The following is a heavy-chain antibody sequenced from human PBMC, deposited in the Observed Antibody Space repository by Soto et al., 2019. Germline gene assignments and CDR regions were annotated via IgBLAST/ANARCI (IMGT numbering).Heavy chain of an antibody. D-gene: IGHD2-2*01. J-gene: IGHJ5*02. CDR2: VYYSGST. CDR1: GDSVSSGTYF. Sequence: SETLSLTCTVSGDSVSSGTYFWSWIRQPPGKGLEWIGYVYYSGSTYYNPSLKSRVTISVDTSKNQFSLKLSSVTAADTAVYYCARASLGYCSSTSCRSNWFDPWGQGTLVTVSS. CDR3: ARASLGYCSSTSCRSNWFDP. V-gene: IGHV4-61*01.